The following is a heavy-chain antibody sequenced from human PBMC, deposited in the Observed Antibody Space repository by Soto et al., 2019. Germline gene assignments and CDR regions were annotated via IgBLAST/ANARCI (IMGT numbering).Heavy chain of an antibody. D-gene: IGHD3-3*01. CDR2: FDPEDGET. Sequence: ASVKVSCEVCGDSLTELSMHWVRQAPGKGLEWMGGFDPEDGETIYAQKFQGRVTMTEDTSTDTACMELSSLRSEDTAVYYCATEDPWSGFPYWGQGTLVTVSS. CDR1: GDSLTELS. CDR3: ATEDPWSGFPY. J-gene: IGHJ4*02. V-gene: IGHV1-24*01.